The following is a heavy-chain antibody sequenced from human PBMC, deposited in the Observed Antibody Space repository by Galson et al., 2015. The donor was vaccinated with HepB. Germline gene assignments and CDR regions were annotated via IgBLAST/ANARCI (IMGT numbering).Heavy chain of an antibody. CDR2: INPNSGGT. J-gene: IGHJ6*02. CDR3: ARRGSIVGATTGRVYGMDV. V-gene: IGHV1-2*06. CDR1: GYTFTGYY. D-gene: IGHD1-26*01. Sequence: SVKVSCKASGYTFTGYYMHWVRQAPGQGLEWMGRINPNSGGTNYAQKFQGRVTMTRDTSISTAYMELSRLRSDDTAVYYCARRGSIVGATTGRVYGMDVWGQGTTVTVSS.